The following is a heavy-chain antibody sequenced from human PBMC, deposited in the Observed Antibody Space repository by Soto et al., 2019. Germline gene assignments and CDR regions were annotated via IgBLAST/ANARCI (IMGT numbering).Heavy chain of an antibody. CDR3: AREMYSSNWFHP. Sequence: ASVKVSCKASGGTFSSYAISWVRQAPGQGLEWMGGIIPIFGTANYAQKFQGRVTITADESTSTAYMELSSLRSEDTAVYYCAREMYSSNWFHPWGQGTLVTVSS. V-gene: IGHV1-69*13. D-gene: IGHD6-13*01. CDR1: GGTFSSYA. J-gene: IGHJ5*02. CDR2: IIPIFGTA.